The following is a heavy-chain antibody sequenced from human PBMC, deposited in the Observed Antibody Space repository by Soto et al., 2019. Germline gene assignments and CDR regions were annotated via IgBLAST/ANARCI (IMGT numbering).Heavy chain of an antibody. Sequence: ASVKVSCKASGYTFTSYAMNWVRQAPGQRLEWMGWINAGNGNTKYSQKFQGRVTITRDTSASTAYMELSSLRSEDTAVYYCARRGQAEYYYYMDVWGRGATVTVSS. V-gene: IGHV1-3*01. J-gene: IGHJ6*03. CDR1: GYTFTSYA. CDR2: INAGNGNT. CDR3: ARRGQAEYYYYMDV. D-gene: IGHD2-15*01.